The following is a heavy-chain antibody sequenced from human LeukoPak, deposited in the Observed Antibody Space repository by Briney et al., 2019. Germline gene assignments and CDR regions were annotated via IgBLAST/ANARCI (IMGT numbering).Heavy chain of an antibody. CDR2: IYHTGST. J-gene: IGHJ6*03. Sequence: SETLSLTCTVSAYSISSGYFWGWIRQPPGKGLEWIGTIYHTGSTYYNPSLKSRVTISVDTYKNQFSLNLSSVTAADTAMYYCARTRDKPGTYYMDVWGKGTTVSVSS. CDR1: AYSISSGYF. D-gene: IGHD5-12*01. CDR3: ARTRDKPGTYYMDV. V-gene: IGHV4-38-2*02.